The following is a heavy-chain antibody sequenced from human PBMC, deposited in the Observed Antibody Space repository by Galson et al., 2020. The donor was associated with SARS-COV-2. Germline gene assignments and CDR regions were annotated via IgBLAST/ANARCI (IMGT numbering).Heavy chain of an antibody. Sequence: SETLSLTCAVSGSSISVGSYSWNWSRQPPGKGLEWIGYISHSGGTYYNPSLKSRVTISGDRSKNQFSLRLSSVTAADAAVYFCARLHYGEYAPEAFDIWGPGTRVTVAS. CDR3: ARLHYGEYAPEAFDI. D-gene: IGHD4-17*01. CDR1: GSSISVGSYS. CDR2: ISHSGGT. V-gene: IGHV4-30-2*01. J-gene: IGHJ3*02.